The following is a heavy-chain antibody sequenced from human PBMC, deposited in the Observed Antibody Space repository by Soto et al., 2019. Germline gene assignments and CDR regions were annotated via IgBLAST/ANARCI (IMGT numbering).Heavy chain of an antibody. CDR1: GFTFDDYA. J-gene: IGHJ4*02. D-gene: IGHD3-16*01. CDR2: ISWNSGSI. CDR3: AKAGRFDY. Sequence: DVQLVESGGGLVQPGRSLRLSCAASGFTFDDYAMHWVRQAPGKGLEWVSGISWNSGSIGYADSVKGRFTISRDNAKNSLYLQMNSLRAEDTALYYCAKAGRFDYWGQGTLVTVSS. V-gene: IGHV3-9*01.